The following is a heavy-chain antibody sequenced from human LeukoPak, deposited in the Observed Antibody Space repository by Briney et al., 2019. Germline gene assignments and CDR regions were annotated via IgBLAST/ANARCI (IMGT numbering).Heavy chain of an antibody. J-gene: IGHJ4*02. D-gene: IGHD1-1*01. CDR1: GFTVSSNQ. CDR3: ARGRLDNYFDY. Sequence: GGSLRLSCAASGFTVSSNQMSWVRQAPGKGLEWVSVIYSGGTTYYADSVKGRFPISRDNSKNTVYLQMNNLRAEDTAVYYCARGRLDNYFDYWGQGTLVTVSS. CDR2: IYSGGTT. V-gene: IGHV3-66*02.